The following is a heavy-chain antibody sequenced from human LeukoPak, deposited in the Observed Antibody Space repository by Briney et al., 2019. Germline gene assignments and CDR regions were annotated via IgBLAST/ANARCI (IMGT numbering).Heavy chain of an antibody. Sequence: GGSLRLSCAASGFIFSNYGMNWVRQAPGKGLEWVSVIYSGGSTYYADSVKGRFTISRDNSKNTLYLQMNSLRAEDTAVYYCATSVVAARRGRGYYGMDVWGQGTTVTVSS. CDR3: ATSVVAARRGRGYYGMDV. CDR1: GFIFSNYG. CDR2: IYSGGST. D-gene: IGHD2-15*01. J-gene: IGHJ6*02. V-gene: IGHV3-53*01.